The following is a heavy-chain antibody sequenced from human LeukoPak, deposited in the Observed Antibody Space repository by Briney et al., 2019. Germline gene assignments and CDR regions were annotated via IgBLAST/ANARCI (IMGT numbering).Heavy chain of an antibody. V-gene: IGHV3-30*03. CDR3: AMRDGCNPLDY. CDR1: GFTFSSYG. D-gene: IGHD5-24*01. CDR2: ISYDGSNK. J-gene: IGHJ4*02. Sequence: GGSLRLSCAASGFTFSSYGMHWVRQAPGKGLEWVAVISYDGSNKYYADSVKGRFTISRDNSKNTLYLQMNSLRAEDTAVYYCAMRDGCNPLDYWGQGTLVTVSS.